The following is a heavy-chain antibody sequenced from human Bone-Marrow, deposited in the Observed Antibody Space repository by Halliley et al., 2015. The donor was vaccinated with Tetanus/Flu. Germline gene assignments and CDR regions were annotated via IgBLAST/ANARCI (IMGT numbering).Heavy chain of an antibody. CDR3: AKGPFDSDNYNGLDV. CDR2: IDVSGGGT. D-gene: IGHD2-21*01. J-gene: IGHJ6*02. V-gene: IGHV3-23*01. CDR1: GFTFDYYA. Sequence: SLRLSCAASGFTFDYYAMSWVRQAPGKGLEWVSGIDVSGGGTYYADSVKGRFIISRDNLKNTLYLQLNGLRAEDTAVYYCAKGPFDSDNYNGLDVWGQGTTVTVSS.